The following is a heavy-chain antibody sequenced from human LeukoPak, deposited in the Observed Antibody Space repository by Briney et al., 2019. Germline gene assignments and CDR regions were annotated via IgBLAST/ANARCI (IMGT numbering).Heavy chain of an antibody. J-gene: IGHJ4*02. CDR2: ISGSGGST. Sequence: GGSLRLSCAASGFTFSSYGMSWVRQAPGKGLEWVSAISGSGGSTYYADSVKGRFTISRDNSKNSLYLQMNSLRAEDTAVYYCARDFHLYYDFWSGYREYFDYWGQGTLVTVSS. CDR3: ARDFHLYYDFWSGYREYFDY. D-gene: IGHD3-3*01. V-gene: IGHV3-23*01. CDR1: GFTFSSYG.